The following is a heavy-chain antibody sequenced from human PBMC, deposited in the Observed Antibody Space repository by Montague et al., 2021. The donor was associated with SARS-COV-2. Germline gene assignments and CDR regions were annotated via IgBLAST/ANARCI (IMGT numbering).Heavy chain of an antibody. V-gene: IGHV6-1*01. CDR3: AREGTVPGPRGIYFDD. J-gene: IGHJ4*02. Sequence: CAISGDSVSSNSAAWNWIRQPPSGGLEWLGRTYYRSKWYTDYAPSVKTRITITPDTSNNQFSLHLNSVTLGDTAVYYCAREGTVPGPRGIYFDDWGQGTLVTVSS. CDR2: TYYRSKWYT. CDR1: GDSVSSNSAA. D-gene: IGHD1-1*01.